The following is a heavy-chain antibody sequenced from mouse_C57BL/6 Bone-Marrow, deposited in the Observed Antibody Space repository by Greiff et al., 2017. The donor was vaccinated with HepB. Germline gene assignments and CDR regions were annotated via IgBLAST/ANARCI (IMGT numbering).Heavy chain of an antibody. CDR2: ISNLAYSI. Sequence: EVKVEESGGGLVQPGGSLKLSCAASGFTFSDYGMAWVRQAPGKGPEWVAFISNLAYSIYYAYTVTGRFTISRENAKNTLYLEMSSLRSEDTAIYYCARHGSSPFWGQGTLVTVSA. CDR3: ARHGSSPF. D-gene: IGHD1-1*01. V-gene: IGHV5-15*04. J-gene: IGHJ3*01. CDR1: GFTFSDYG.